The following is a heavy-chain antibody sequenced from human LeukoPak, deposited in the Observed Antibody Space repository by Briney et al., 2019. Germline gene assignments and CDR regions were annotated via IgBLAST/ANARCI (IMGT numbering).Heavy chain of an antibody. CDR1: GFTFSSYG. D-gene: IGHD4/OR15-4a*01. CDR3: AKVDYGNDAFDI. CDR2: ISGSGGST. V-gene: IGHV3-23*01. Sequence: GGSLRLSCAASGFTFSSYGMSWVRQAPGKGLEWVSAISGSGGSTYYADSVKGRFIISRDNAKNSLYLQMNSLRAEDMALYYCAKVDYGNDAFDIWGQGTMVIVSS. J-gene: IGHJ3*02.